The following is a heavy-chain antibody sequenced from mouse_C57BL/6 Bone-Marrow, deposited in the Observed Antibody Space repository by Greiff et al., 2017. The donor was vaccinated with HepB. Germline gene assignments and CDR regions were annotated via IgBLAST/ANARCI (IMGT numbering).Heavy chain of an antibody. J-gene: IGHJ4*01. Sequence: VQLQQPGAELVMPGASVKLSCKASGYTFTSYWMHWVKQRPGQGLEWIGEIDPSDSYTNYNQKFKGKSTLTVDKSSSTAYMQLSSLTSEDSAVYYCARDDGSSSYYYAMDYWGQGTSVTVSS. CDR2: IDPSDSYT. V-gene: IGHV1-69*01. CDR3: ARDDGSSSYYYAMDY. D-gene: IGHD1-1*01. CDR1: GYTFTSYW.